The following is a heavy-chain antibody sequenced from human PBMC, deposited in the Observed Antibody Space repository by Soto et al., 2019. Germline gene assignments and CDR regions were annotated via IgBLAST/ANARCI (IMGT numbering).Heavy chain of an antibody. CDR2: ISSSSSTI. J-gene: IGHJ3*02. V-gene: IGHV3-48*02. D-gene: IGHD3-9*01. CDR3: ARGEYYDILTGYGPNVFDI. CDR1: GFTFSSYS. Sequence: GESLKISCAASGFTFSSYSMNWVRQAPGKGLEWVSYISSSSSTIYYAGSVKGRFTISRDNAENSLYLQMNSLRDEDTAVYYCARGEYYDILTGYGPNVFDIWGQGTMVTVSS.